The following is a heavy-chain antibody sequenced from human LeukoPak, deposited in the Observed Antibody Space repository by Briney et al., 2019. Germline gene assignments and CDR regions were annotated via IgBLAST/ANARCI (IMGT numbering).Heavy chain of an antibody. Sequence: GGSLRLSCAGSGFTFSSYSMKWVRQAPGKGLEWVSSISSSSSYIYYADSVKGRFTISRDNAKNSLYLQMNSLRAEDTAVYYCARDLRGWGLNSDWGQGTLVTVSS. J-gene: IGHJ4*02. V-gene: IGHV3-21*01. CDR1: GFTFSSYS. CDR2: ISSSSSYI. D-gene: IGHD6-19*01. CDR3: ARDLRGWGLNSD.